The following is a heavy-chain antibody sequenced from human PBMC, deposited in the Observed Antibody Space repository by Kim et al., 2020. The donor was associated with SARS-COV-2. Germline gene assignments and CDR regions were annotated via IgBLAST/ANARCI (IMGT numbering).Heavy chain of an antibody. D-gene: IGHD3-3*01. CDR2: INPNSGGT. CDR3: ARTITIFGVVAYNWFDP. Sequence: ASVKVSCKASGYTFTGYYMHWVRQAPGQGLEWMGRINPNSGGTNYAQKFQGRVTMTRDTSISTAYMELSRLRSDDTAVYYCARTITIFGVVAYNWFDPWGQGTLVTVSS. CDR1: GYTFTGYY. V-gene: IGHV1-2*06. J-gene: IGHJ5*02.